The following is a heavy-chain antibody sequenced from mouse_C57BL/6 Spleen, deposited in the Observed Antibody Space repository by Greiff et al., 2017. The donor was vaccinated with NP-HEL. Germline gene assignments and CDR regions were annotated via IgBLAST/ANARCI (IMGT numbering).Heavy chain of an antibody. Sequence: QVQLKESGAELVKPGASVKMSCKASGYTFTSYWITWVKQRPGQGLEWIGDIYPGSGSTNYNEKFKSKATLTVDTSSSTAYMQLSSLTSEDSAVYYCARARDSNYLFAYWGQGTLVTVSA. D-gene: IGHD2-5*01. J-gene: IGHJ3*01. CDR2: IYPGSGST. V-gene: IGHV1-55*01. CDR3: ARARDSNYLFAY. CDR1: GYTFTSYW.